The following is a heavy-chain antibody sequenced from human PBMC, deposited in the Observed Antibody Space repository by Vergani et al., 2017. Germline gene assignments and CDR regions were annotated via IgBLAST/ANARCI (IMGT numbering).Heavy chain of an antibody. CDR1: GFTFSSYA. V-gene: IGHV3-74*02. J-gene: IGHJ4*02. Sequence: EVQLLESGGGLVQPGGSLRLSCAASGFTFSSYAMSWVRQAPGKGLEWVSRINSDGSSTSYADSVKGRFTISRDNAKNTLYLQMNSLRAEDTAVYYCARAGITMVRGVITPFDYWGQGTLVTVSS. CDR2: INSDGSST. CDR3: ARAGITMVRGVITPFDY. D-gene: IGHD3-10*01.